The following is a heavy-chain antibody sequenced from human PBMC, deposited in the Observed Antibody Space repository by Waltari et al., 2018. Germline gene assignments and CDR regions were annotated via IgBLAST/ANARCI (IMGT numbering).Heavy chain of an antibody. Sequence: EVQLVESGGGLVQPGRSLRLSCTASGFTFGDYAMSWVRQAPGKGLEWVGCIRSKAYGGTTEDAASVKGRFTISRDDSKSIAYLQMNSLKTEDTAVYYCTRDSSLVLRDWGQGTLVTVSS. CDR2: IRSKAYGGTT. CDR3: TRDSSLVLRD. V-gene: IGHV3-49*04. J-gene: IGHJ4*02. CDR1: GFTFGDYA. D-gene: IGHD2-8*02.